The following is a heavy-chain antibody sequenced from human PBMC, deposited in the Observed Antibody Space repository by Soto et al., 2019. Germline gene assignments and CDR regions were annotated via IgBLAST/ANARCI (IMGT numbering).Heavy chain of an antibody. D-gene: IGHD3-3*01. CDR2: INPNSGVT. CDR1: GYTFTGYY. J-gene: IGHJ6*02. CDR3: ARDRHDFWSGYYYYYGMDV. Sequence: QVQLVQSGAEVKKPGASVKVSCKASGYTFTGYYMHWVRQAPGQGLEWMGWINPNSGVTNYAQKFQGWVTMTRDTSISTAYMELSRLRSDDTAVYYCARDRHDFWSGYYYYYGMDVWGQGTTVTVSS. V-gene: IGHV1-2*04.